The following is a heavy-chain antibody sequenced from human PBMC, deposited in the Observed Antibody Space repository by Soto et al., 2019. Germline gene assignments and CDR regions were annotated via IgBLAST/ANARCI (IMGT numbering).Heavy chain of an antibody. CDR2: ISSNGGST. Sequence: GGSLRLSCSASGFTFSSYAMHWVRQAPGKGLEYVSAISSNGGSTYYADSVKGRFTISRGNSKNTLYLQMSSLRAEDTAVYYCVKDGPPLRDAFDIWGQGTMVTVSS. CDR1: GFTFSSYA. D-gene: IGHD2-21*02. J-gene: IGHJ3*02. V-gene: IGHV3-64D*06. CDR3: VKDGPPLRDAFDI.